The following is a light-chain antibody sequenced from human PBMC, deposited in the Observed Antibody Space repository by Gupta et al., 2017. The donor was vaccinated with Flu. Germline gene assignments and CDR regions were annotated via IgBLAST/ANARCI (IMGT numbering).Light chain of an antibody. CDR2: ATC. CDR1: QSVDTNH. V-gene: IGKV3-20*01. J-gene: IGKJ2*01. CDR3: QQEGKSPYT. Sequence: EIVLTQSPGTLSLSPGERATLSCRASQSVDTNHLAWFQQKAGQSPRLLIFATCNRATDFPDRFSGSGSGTEFNLTISRREPEDFAVYYCQQEGKSPYTFGQGTKLEI.